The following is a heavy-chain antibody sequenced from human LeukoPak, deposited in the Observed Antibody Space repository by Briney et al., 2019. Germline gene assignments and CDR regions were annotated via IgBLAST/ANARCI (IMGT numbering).Heavy chain of an antibody. CDR1: GGSMSSYY. D-gene: IGHD1-26*01. CDR2: IYYSGST. Sequence: SETLSLTCTVSGGSMSSYYWSWIRQPPGKGLEWIGYIYYSGSTNYNPSLKSRVTISVDTSKNQFSLKLSSVTAADTAVYYCAETRSGSYFEDWGQGTLVTVSS. CDR3: AETRSGSYFED. J-gene: IGHJ4*02. V-gene: IGHV4-59*01.